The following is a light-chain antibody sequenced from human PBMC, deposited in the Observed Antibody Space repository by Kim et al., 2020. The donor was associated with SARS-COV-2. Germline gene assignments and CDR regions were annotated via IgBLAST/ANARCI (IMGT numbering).Light chain of an antibody. CDR2: EDN. J-gene: IGLJ3*02. CDR3: QSYDTNNWV. CDR1: RGSIASNF. V-gene: IGLV6-57*03. Sequence: GNTVTISCTRSRGSIASNFVQWYQPRPGSAPTTVIYEDNQRPSGVSDRFSGSIDSSSNSASLTISGLRTEDEADYYCQSYDTNNWVFGGRTQLTVL.